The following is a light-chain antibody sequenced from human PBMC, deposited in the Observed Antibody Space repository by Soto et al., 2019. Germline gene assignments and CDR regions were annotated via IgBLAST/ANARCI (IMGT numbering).Light chain of an antibody. CDR2: LGS. CDR1: QSLLHSNGYNY. CDR3: MQALQTPNT. J-gene: IGKJ2*01. Sequence: DIVMTQSPLSLPVTPGEPASISCRSSQSLLHSNGYNYLDWYLQKPEQSPQLLIYLGSNRASGVPDRFSGSGSGTDFTLKISRVEAEDVGVYYCMQALQTPNTFGQGTKLVIK. V-gene: IGKV2-28*01.